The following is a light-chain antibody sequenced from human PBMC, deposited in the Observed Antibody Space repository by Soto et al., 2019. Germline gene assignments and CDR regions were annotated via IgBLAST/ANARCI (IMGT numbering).Light chain of an antibody. CDR2: SNN. Sequence: QSVLTQPPSASGTPGQTVTISCSGGTSKIGSNTINWYQHLPGMAPKLLIYSNNQRPSGVPDRFSDSKSGTSASLAISRLQSEDEADFYCRAWDDTLNGWVFGGGTKVTVL. J-gene: IGLJ3*02. CDR1: TSKIGSNT. V-gene: IGLV1-44*01. CDR3: RAWDDTLNGWV.